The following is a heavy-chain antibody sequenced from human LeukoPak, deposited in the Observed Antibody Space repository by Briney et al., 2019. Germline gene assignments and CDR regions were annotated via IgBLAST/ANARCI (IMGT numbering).Heavy chain of an antibody. Sequence: ASVKVSCKASGYTFTGYFMHWVRQAPGQGLEWMGWINPNSGGTNYAQKFQDRVTMTRDTSISTAYMELSRLRSDDTAVYYCARGGLQTWYYYMDVWGKGTTVTVSS. V-gene: IGHV1-2*02. J-gene: IGHJ6*03. CDR1: GYTFTGYF. CDR3: ARGGLQTWYYYMDV. CDR2: INPNSGGT.